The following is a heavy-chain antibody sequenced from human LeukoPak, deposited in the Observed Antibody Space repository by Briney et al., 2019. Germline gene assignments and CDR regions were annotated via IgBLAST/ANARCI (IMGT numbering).Heavy chain of an antibody. J-gene: IGHJ4*02. CDR1: GFTFSSYA. V-gene: IGHV3-21*01. Sequence: GGSLRLSCAASGFTFSSYAMSWVRQAPGKGLEWVSSISSSSSYMYYADSVKGRFTISRDNAKNSLYLQMNSLRAEDTAVYYCARVAGSGSYLQFDYWGQGTLVTVSS. CDR2: ISSSSSYM. D-gene: IGHD3-10*01. CDR3: ARVAGSGSYLQFDY.